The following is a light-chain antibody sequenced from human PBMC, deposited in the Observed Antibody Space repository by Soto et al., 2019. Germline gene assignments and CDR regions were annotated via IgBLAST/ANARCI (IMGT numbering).Light chain of an antibody. CDR2: AAS. CDR1: QGISNY. J-gene: IGKJ1*01. Sequence: DIQMTQSPSSLSASVGDRVTITCRASQGISNYLAWYQQKPGKVPKLLIYAASTLQSGVPSRFSGRGSGTDFTLVISSLQPEDVATYCCQQYNSAPPGTFGQGTKVEIK. V-gene: IGKV1-27*01. CDR3: QQYNSAPPGT.